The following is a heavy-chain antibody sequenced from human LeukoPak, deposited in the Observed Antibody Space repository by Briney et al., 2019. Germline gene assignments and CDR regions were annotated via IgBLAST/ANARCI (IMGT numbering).Heavy chain of an antibody. D-gene: IGHD2-2*01. V-gene: IGHV3-7*01. CDR3: ARLKLGYCSSTSCYAFDI. Sequence: GGSLRLSCAASGFTFSSYSMNWVRQAPGKGLEWVANIKQDGSEKYYVDSVKGRFTISRDNAKNSLYLQMNSLRAEDTAVYYCARLKLGYCSSTSCYAFDIWGQGTMVTVSS. J-gene: IGHJ3*02. CDR1: GFTFSSYS. CDR2: IKQDGSEK.